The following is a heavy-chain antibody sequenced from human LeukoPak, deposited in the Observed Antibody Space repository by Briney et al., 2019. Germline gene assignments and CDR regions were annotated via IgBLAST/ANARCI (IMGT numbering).Heavy chain of an antibody. Sequence: GGSLRLSCAASGFTVSSNYMTWVRQAPGKGLEWVSIIYSGGTTYFADSVKGRFTISRDNSKNTLYLQVKSLRAEDTAVYYCARLVRDAFDIWGQGTMVTVSS. J-gene: IGHJ3*02. V-gene: IGHV3-53*01. CDR1: GFTVSSNY. CDR3: ARLVRDAFDI. CDR2: IYSGGTT.